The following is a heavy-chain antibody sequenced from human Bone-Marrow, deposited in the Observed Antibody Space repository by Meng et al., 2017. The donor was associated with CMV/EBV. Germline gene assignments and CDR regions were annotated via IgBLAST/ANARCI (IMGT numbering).Heavy chain of an antibody. V-gene: IGHV3-74*01. CDR2: ISSDGSSG. Sequence: GGSLRLSCAASGFTFSSYWMHWVRQAPGKGLVWVSRISSDGSSGSYADSVKGRFTVSRDNARNTLYLQMNSLRGEDTAVYYCAREDDNLFDPWGQGTLVTASS. CDR1: GFTFSSYW. CDR3: AREDDNLFDP. J-gene: IGHJ5*02.